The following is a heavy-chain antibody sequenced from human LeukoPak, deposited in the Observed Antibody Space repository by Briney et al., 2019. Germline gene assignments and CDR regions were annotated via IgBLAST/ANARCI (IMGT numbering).Heavy chain of an antibody. D-gene: IGHD3-10*01. CDR1: GFTFSTYA. Sequence: GGSLRLSCAASGFTFSTYAMSWVRQAPGKGLEWVSVIGGGGGSTYYADSVKGRFTSSRDKFKNTLFLQMNSLRAEDTAVYYCAKDVRVGEYYGSGTYLDFWGQGTLVTVSS. V-gene: IGHV3-23*01. CDR2: IGGGGGST. J-gene: IGHJ4*02. CDR3: AKDVRVGEYYGSGTYLDF.